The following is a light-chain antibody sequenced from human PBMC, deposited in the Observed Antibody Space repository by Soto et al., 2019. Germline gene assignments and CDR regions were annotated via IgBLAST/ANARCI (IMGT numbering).Light chain of an antibody. Sequence: QSALTQPASVSGSPGQSITISCTGTHDNVSGFNYVTWYQRHPGKAPKLMVYEDSNRPSGGSNRFSGSKSGNTASLTISGLHAEDEADYYCSSYTVGSTLIFGGGTKLTVL. CDR3: SSYTVGSTLI. J-gene: IGLJ2*01. CDR2: EDS. CDR1: HDNVSGFNY. V-gene: IGLV2-14*01.